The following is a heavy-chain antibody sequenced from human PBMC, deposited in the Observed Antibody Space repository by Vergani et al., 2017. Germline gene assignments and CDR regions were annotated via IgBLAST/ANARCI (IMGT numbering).Heavy chain of an antibody. CDR2: ISNSGSTI. J-gene: IGHJ2*01. Sequence: VQLVESGGGLVQPGRSLRLSCTASGFTFSDYYMSWIRQAPGKGLEWVSYISNSGSTIYYADSVKGRFTISRDNAKNSLYMQMNSLRAEDPSVYYSAIVEYSSGWYLSPDWKFDRWSGGTLVTVHS. V-gene: IGHV3-11*01. CDR1: GFTFSDYY. CDR3: AIVEYSSGWYLSPDWKFDR. D-gene: IGHD6-19*01.